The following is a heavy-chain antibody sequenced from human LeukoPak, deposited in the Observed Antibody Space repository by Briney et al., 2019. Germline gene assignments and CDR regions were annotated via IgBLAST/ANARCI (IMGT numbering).Heavy chain of an antibody. V-gene: IGHV3-30-3*02. Sequence: GGSLRLSCAASGFTFSSYAMSWVRQAPGKGLEWVALISYDANIGSNKYYADSVKGRFTISRDNSKNTLYLQMNSLRAEDTAVYYCAKLRGIGGWSPDAFDIWGQGTMVTVSS. J-gene: IGHJ3*02. CDR1: GFTFSSYA. CDR3: AKLRGIGGWSPDAFDI. D-gene: IGHD6-19*01. CDR2: ISYDANIGSNK.